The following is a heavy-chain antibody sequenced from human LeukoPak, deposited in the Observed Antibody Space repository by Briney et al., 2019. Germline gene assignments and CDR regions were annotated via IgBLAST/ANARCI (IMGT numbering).Heavy chain of an antibody. CDR1: GGTFSSYG. CDR2: FIPIFPTT. J-gene: IGHJ4*02. V-gene: IGHV1-69*06. Sequence: ASVKVSCKASGGTFSSYGIDRVRQAPGQGLEWMGGFIPIFPTTNYAQKFQGRVTIIANKSTSTTYMELSSLRSEDTAVYYCARRAGAYSHPYDYWGQGTLVTVSS. CDR3: ARRAGAYSHPYDY. D-gene: IGHD4/OR15-4a*01.